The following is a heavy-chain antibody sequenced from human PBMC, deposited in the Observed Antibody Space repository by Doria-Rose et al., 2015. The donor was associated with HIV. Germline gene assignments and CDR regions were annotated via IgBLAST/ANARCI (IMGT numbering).Heavy chain of an antibody. CDR1: GFTFSSYG. CDR3: TKDLWWGLDTSSLNFIDP. J-gene: IGHJ5*02. Sequence: QVQLVESGGGVVQPGGSLRLSCAASGFTFSSYGMHWVRQAPGKGLEWVAFIRYDGTNKNYGDSVKGRFTISRDNSKNTLYLQMDSLRTEDTAVYYCTKDLWWGLDTSSLNFIDPCGQGTRLTFSS. CDR2: IRYDGTNK. V-gene: IGHV3-30*02. D-gene: IGHD2-21*02.